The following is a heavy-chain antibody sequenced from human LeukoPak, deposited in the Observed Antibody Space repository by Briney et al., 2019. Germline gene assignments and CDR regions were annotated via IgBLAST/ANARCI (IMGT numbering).Heavy chain of an antibody. CDR1: GFTFSTYA. J-gene: IGHJ4*02. V-gene: IGHV3-23*01. Sequence: QPGGSLRLSCAASGFTFSTYAMSWVRQAPGKGLEWVSGISASGASPYFADSVKGRFTISRDNSRNTVLLQMNSLRAEDTAIYYCTRGYNFGGYWGQGTLVTVSS. CDR2: ISASGASP. D-gene: IGHD4-23*01. CDR3: TRGYNFGGY.